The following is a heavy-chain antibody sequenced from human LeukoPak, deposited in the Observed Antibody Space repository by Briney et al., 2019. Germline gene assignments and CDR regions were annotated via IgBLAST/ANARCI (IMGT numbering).Heavy chain of an antibody. CDR1: GFTFSSYA. V-gene: IGHV3-64*01. D-gene: IGHD6-13*01. CDR2: ISSNGGST. CDR3: ARVYTQQQLVGAFDI. Sequence: GGSLRLSCAASGFTFSSYAMHWVRQAPGKGLEYVSAISSNGGSTYYANSVKGRFTISRDNSKNTLYLQMGSLRAEDMAVYYCARVYTQQQLVGAFDIWGQGTMVTVSS. J-gene: IGHJ3*02.